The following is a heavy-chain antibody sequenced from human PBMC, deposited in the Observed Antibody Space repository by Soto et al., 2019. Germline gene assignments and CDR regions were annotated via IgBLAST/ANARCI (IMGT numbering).Heavy chain of an antibody. D-gene: IGHD6-19*01. CDR2: IWYDGSNK. CDR1: GFTFSSYS. V-gene: IGHV3-33*08. J-gene: IGHJ6*02. CDR3: ARSIAVAANYYYGMDV. Sequence: PGGSLRLSCAASGFTFSSYSMNWVRQAPGKGLEWVAFIWYDGSNKYYADSVKGRFTISRDNSKNTLYLQMNSLRAEDTAVYYCARSIAVAANYYYGMDVWGQGTTVTVSS.